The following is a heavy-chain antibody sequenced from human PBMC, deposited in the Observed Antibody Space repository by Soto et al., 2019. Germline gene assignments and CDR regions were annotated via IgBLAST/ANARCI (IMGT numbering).Heavy chain of an antibody. CDR3: AREGNSDNYYYYMDV. J-gene: IGHJ6*03. D-gene: IGHD2-21*02. V-gene: IGHV3-66*01. Sequence: EVQLVESGGGLVQPGGSLRLSCAASGFTVSSNYMSWVRQAPGKGLEWVSVIYSGGSTYYADSVKGRFTISRDNSKNTLYLQMNSLRAEDTAAYYCAREGNSDNYYYYMDVWGKGTTVTVSS. CDR2: IYSGGST. CDR1: GFTVSSNY.